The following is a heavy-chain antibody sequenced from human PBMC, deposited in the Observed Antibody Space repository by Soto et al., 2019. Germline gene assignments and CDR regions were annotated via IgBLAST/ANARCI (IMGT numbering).Heavy chain of an antibody. V-gene: IGHV3-30*18. D-gene: IGHD3-10*01. CDR3: AKSRASMVRGVVLYYGMDV. J-gene: IGHJ6*02. CDR2: ISFDGSKE. CDR1: GFTFSSYG. Sequence: ESGGGVVQPGRSLRLSCAASGFTFSSYGMHWVRQAPGKGLEWVTVISFDGSKEYYADSVKGRFTISGDNSKNTLYLQMNSLTIEDTAVYYCAKSRASMVRGVVLYYGMDVWGHGTTVSVSS.